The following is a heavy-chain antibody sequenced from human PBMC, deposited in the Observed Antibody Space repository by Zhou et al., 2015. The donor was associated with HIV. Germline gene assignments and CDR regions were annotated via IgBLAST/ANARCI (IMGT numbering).Heavy chain of an antibody. CDR2: ISWNSGSI. J-gene: IGHJ4*02. V-gene: IGHV3-9*01. CDR3: VRYRSNYLDY. Sequence: VQLVESGGGVVQPGRSLRLSCAASGFTFDDYAMHWVRQAPGKGLEWVSGISWNSGSIGYADSVKGRFTISRDNAKNSLYLQMNSLRAEDTAVYYCVRYRSNYLDYWGQGTLVTVSS. D-gene: IGHD6-19*01. CDR1: GFTFDDYA.